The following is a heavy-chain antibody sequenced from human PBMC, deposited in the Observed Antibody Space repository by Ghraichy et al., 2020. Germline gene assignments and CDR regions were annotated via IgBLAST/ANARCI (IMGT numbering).Heavy chain of an antibody. J-gene: IGHJ4*02. CDR2: IKQGGSEK. D-gene: IGHD2-8*01. CDR3: ARGGRTSPTN. V-gene: IGHV3-7*03. CDR1: GFTFSSYW. Sequence: GGSLRLSFAASGFTFSSYWMSWVRQAPGKGLEWVARIKQGGSEKYYVDSVKGRFTISRDNAKNSLYLEMNSLRVEDTAVYYCARGGRTSPTNWGQGTLVIVSS.